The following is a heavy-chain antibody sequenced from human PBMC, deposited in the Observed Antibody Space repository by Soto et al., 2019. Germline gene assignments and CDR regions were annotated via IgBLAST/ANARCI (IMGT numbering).Heavy chain of an antibody. V-gene: IGHV3-30-3*01. CDR1: GFTFSSYA. CDR2: ISYDGSNK. CDR3: ARPLWRDDYNWGYFDL. D-gene: IGHD4-4*01. Sequence: QVQLVESGGGVXQPGRSLRLSCAASGFTFSSYAMHWVRQAPGKGLEWVAVISYDGSNKYYTDSVKGRFTISRDNSKNTLYLQMNSLRAEDTAVYYCARPLWRDDYNWGYFDLWGRGTLVTVSS. J-gene: IGHJ2*01.